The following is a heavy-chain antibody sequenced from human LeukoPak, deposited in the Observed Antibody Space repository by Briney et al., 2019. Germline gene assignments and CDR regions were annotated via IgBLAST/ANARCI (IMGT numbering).Heavy chain of an antibody. D-gene: IGHD3-10*01. J-gene: IGHJ5*02. CDR3: AKGRRSYYGSGSSLWFDP. CDR2: ISGGGDST. Sequence: PGGSLRLSCAASGFTFSSYAMSWVRQAPGKGLEWVSGISGGGDSTNYADSVKGRFTIARDNSKNTLYLQMNSLRAEDTAVYYCAKGRRSYYGSGSSLWFDPWGQGTLVTVSS. V-gene: IGHV3-23*01. CDR1: GFTFSSYA.